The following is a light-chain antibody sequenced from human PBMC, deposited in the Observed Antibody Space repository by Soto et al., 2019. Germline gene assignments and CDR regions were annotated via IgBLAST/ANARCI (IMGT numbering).Light chain of an antibody. Sequence: DIQMTQSPSILSASVGDRVTITCRASQSITTWLAWYQQKPGKAPNLLIYKAPNLETGVPSRFSGSGSGTEFTLTISGLQRDDFTTYYCQQYETYYTFGQGTTLEIK. V-gene: IGKV1-5*03. CDR1: QSITTW. J-gene: IGKJ2*01. CDR2: KAP. CDR3: QQYETYYT.